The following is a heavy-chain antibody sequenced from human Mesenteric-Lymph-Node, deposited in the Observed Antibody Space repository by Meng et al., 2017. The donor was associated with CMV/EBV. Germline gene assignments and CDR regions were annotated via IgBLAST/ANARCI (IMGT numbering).Heavy chain of an antibody. V-gene: IGHV3-21*04. Sequence: FSNYGMTWVRQAPGKGLEWVSRISSGSNYKFYADSVKGRFTVSRDNAGNSLYLEMNNLSGEDTGVYYCARDKGSGYDFLASGASDIWGQGTMVTVSS. CDR3: ARDKGSGYDFLASGASDI. CDR1: FSNYG. J-gene: IGHJ3*02. CDR2: ISSGSNYK. D-gene: IGHD5-12*01.